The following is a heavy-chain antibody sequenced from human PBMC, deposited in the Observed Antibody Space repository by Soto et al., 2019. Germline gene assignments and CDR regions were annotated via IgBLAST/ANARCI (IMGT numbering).Heavy chain of an antibody. J-gene: IGHJ4*02. D-gene: IGHD2-21*01. Sequence: EVQLVESGGGLVQPGGSLILSCTASGFNFNSSWMNWVRQAPGKGLEWVASLKSDGTEESYIDSVKGRFTISRDTAKSSLGLQRAGVRAEDSAVYFCASDRAFWCFDYWGQGTLVTVSS. V-gene: IGHV3-7*05. CDR2: LKSDGTEE. CDR1: GFNFNSSW. CDR3: ASDRAFWCFDY.